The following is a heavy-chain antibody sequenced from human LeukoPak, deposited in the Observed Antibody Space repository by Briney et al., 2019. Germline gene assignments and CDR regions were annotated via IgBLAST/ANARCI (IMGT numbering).Heavy chain of an antibody. V-gene: IGHV3-23*01. CDR2: VTGSDDTT. CDR1: GFSFSNDA. CDR3: AKDRQRPEDIVVVPAAKGLYNWFDP. D-gene: IGHD2-2*01. J-gene: IGHJ5*02. Sequence: PGGSLRLSCAASGFSFSNDAMTWVRQAPGKGLEWVSTVTGSDDTTYYADSVKGRFTISRDNSKNTLYLQMNSLRAEDTAVYYCAKDRQRPEDIVVVPAAKGLYNWFDPWGQGTLVTVSS.